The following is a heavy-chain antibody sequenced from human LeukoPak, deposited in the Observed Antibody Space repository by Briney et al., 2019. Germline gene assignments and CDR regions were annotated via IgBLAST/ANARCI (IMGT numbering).Heavy chain of an antibody. CDR1: GVSFNDYY. D-gene: IGHD4-17*01. J-gene: IGHJ4*02. CDR2: INHSGYT. CDR3: TRMTTGHDY. V-gene: IGHV4-34*01. Sequence: SKTLSLTCAVSGVSFNDYYWSWVRQTPGKGLEWIGEINHSGYTNDSPSLKSRVTLSIDTSRKQFSLNLRSVTVADTGIYYCTRMTTGHDYWGQGTLVTVSS.